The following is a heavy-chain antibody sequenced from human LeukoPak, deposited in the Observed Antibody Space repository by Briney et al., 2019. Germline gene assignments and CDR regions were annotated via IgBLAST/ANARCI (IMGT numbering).Heavy chain of an antibody. CDR3: ARQWELLQWVDY. CDR2: IYYSGST. CDR1: GGSISSSSYY. Sequence: SETLSLTCTVSGGSISSSSYYWGWIRQPPGKGLGCIGSIYYSGSTYYNPSLKRRVTISVDTSKNQFSLKLSSVTAADTAVYYCARQWELLQWVDYWGQGTLVTVSS. D-gene: IGHD1-26*01. V-gene: IGHV4-39*01. J-gene: IGHJ4*02.